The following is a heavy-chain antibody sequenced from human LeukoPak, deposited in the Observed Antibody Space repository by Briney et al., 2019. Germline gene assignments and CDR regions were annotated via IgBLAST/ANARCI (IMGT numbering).Heavy chain of an antibody. CDR3: ARIAAAGYNWSDP. CDR1: GGSISSSNW. D-gene: IGHD6-13*01. V-gene: IGHV4-4*02. CDR2: IYHSGST. Sequence: PSETLSLTCAVSGGSISSSNWWSWVRQPPGKGLEWIGEIYHSGSTNYNPSLKSRVTISVDKSKNQFSLKLSSVTAADTAVYYCARIAAAGYNWSDPWGQGTLVTVSS. J-gene: IGHJ5*02.